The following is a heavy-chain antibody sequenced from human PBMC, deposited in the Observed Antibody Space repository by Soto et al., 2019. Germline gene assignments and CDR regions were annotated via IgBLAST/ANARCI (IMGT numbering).Heavy chain of an antibody. Sequence: SGTLYITCTVSGGSISSYYWSWIRQPPGKGLEWIGYIYYSGSTNYNPSLKSRVTISVDTSKNQFSLKLSSVTAADTAVYYCARDSHLVWNHFDYWGQGTLVTVSS. CDR3: ARDSHLVWNHFDY. J-gene: IGHJ4*02. V-gene: IGHV4-59*01. CDR2: IYYSGST. D-gene: IGHD1-1*01. CDR1: GGSISSYY.